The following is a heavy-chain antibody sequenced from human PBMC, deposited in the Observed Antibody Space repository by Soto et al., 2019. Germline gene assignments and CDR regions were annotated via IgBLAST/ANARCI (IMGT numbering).Heavy chain of an antibody. J-gene: IGHJ6*02. D-gene: IGHD6-13*01. V-gene: IGHV6-1*01. CDR3: ARDRHSSIWYGVYYYYGMDV. CDR2: TYYRSKWYN. CDR1: GDSVSSNSAA. Sequence: SQTISLTCAISGDSVSSNSAAWNWIRQSPSRGLEWLGRTYYRSKWYNDYAVSVKSRITINPDTSKNQFSLQLNSVTPEDTAVYYCARDRHSSIWYGVYYYYGMDVWCQGTTVTVSS.